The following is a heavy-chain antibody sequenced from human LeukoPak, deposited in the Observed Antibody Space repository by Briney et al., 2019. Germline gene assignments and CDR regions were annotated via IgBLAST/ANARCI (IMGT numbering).Heavy chain of an antibody. Sequence: SETLSLTCTVSGGPISSSSYYWGWIRQPPGKGLEWIGSIYYSGSTYYNPSLKSRVTISVDTSKNQFSLKLSSVTAADTAVYYCARSNGDYVFDDYWGQGTLVTVSS. V-gene: IGHV4-39*01. CDR3: ARSNGDYVFDDY. D-gene: IGHD4-17*01. J-gene: IGHJ4*02. CDR2: IYYSGST. CDR1: GGPISSSSYY.